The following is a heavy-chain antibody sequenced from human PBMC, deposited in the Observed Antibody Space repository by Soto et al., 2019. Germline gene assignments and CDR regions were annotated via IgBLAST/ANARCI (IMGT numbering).Heavy chain of an antibody. CDR1: GFTFSSYA. CDR2: ISISNDNT. J-gene: IGHJ4*02. CDR3: AKDRQGQWLVLDY. V-gene: IGHV3-23*01. D-gene: IGHD6-19*01. Sequence: EVQLLESGGGLVQPGGSLRLSCAASGFTFSSYAMTWVRQAPGKGLEWVSAISISNDNTYYADSVKDRFTISRDNSKNTLFLQMNSLRVEDTAVYYCAKDRQGQWLVLDYWGQGTLVTVSS.